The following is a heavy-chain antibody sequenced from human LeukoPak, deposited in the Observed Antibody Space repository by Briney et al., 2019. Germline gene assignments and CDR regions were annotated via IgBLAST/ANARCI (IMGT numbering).Heavy chain of an antibody. Sequence: ASVKVSCKASGYTFTSYDINWVRQATGQGLEWMGWMNPNSGNTGYAQKFQGRVTMTRNTSISTAYMELSSLRSEDTAVHYCARGLWLDDSYYYYGMDVWGQGTTVTVSS. J-gene: IGHJ6*02. CDR3: ARGLWLDDSYYYYGMDV. CDR1: GYTFTSYD. CDR2: MNPNSGNT. D-gene: IGHD6-19*01. V-gene: IGHV1-8*01.